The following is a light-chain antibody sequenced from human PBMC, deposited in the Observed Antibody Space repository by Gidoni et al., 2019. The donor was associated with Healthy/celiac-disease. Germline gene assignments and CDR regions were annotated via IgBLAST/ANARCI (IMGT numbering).Light chain of an antibody. V-gene: IGLV2-23*02. J-gene: IGLJ2*01. CDR3: CSYAGRDTLI. CDR1: SSDVGIYDL. CDR2: EVR. Sequence: QSALTQHASVSGAHGQARTSSCTGGSSDVGIYDLVSWYQVHPGKGPKLVIYEVRKRPSGVSYRFSASKSGNTASLRISGLQAEDEADYYCCSYAGRDTLIFGGGTKLTVL.